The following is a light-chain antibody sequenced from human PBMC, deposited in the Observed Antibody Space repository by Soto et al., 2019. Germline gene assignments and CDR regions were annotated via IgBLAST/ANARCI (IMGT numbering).Light chain of an antibody. CDR1: QGIRYD. V-gene: IGKV1-6*01. CDR3: LQDYNYPWT. CDR2: ASS. J-gene: IGKJ1*01. Sequence: AIQMTQSPSSLSASVGDRVTITCRASQGIRYDLGWYQQKPGKAPKLLIYASSRLQSGVPSRFSGSGGGTDFTIIISSLQPEDFATYYCLQDYNYPWTFGQGTKVEIK.